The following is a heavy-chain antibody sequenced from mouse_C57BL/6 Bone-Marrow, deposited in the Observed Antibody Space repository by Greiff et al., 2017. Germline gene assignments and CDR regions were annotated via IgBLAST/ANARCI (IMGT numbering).Heavy chain of an antibody. CDR2: IHPNSGST. Sequence: QVHVKQSGAELVKPGASVKLSCKASGYTFTSYWMHWVKQRPGQGLEWIGMIHPNSGSTNYNEKFKSKATLTVDKSSSTAYMQLSSLTSEDSAVYYCARGGGSSDYFDYWGQGTTLTVSS. V-gene: IGHV1-64*01. D-gene: IGHD1-1*01. CDR1: GYTFTSYW. CDR3: ARGGGSSDYFDY. J-gene: IGHJ2*01.